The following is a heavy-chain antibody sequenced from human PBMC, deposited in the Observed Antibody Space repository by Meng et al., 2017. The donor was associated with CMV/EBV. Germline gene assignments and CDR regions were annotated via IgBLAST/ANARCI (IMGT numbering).Heavy chain of an antibody. Sequence: GGSVSGGSYYWTWTRQPPGKGLEWIGYAYYDGGTNYSPSLKSRVTILIDASKNQFSLELTPVTAADTAVYYCARGHDFWSGYYLFDPWGQGTLVTVSS. CDR1: GGSVSGGSYY. D-gene: IGHD3-3*01. CDR3: ARGHDFWSGYYLFDP. J-gene: IGHJ5*02. CDR2: AYYDGGT. V-gene: IGHV4-61*01.